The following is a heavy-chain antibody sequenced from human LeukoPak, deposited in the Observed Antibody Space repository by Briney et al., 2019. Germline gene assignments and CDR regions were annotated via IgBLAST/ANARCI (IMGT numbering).Heavy chain of an antibody. Sequence: GGSLRLSCAASGFTFSSYAMSWVRQAPGKGLEWVSTITSSGAGTYYADSVKGRFTISRDNSKSTLFLRMNSLRVDDTAVYFCATLRRSGAERDAFDIWGHGTMVTVSS. J-gene: IGHJ3*02. CDR1: GFTFSSYA. CDR3: ATLRRSGAERDAFDI. V-gene: IGHV3-23*01. D-gene: IGHD3-10*01. CDR2: ITSSGAGT.